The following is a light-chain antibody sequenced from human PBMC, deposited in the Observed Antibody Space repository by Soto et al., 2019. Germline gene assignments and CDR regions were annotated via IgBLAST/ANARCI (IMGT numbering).Light chain of an antibody. Sequence: QSALTQPASVSGSPGQSITISCTGTSSDVGGYNYVSWYQQHPGKAPKLMIYDVSNRPSGVSTRFSGSKSSNTASLTISGLQAEDEADYYCSSYTSSSPLGHVVFGGGTKLTVL. CDR1: SSDVGGYNY. J-gene: IGLJ2*01. CDR3: SSYTSSSPLGHVV. V-gene: IGLV2-14*01. CDR2: DVS.